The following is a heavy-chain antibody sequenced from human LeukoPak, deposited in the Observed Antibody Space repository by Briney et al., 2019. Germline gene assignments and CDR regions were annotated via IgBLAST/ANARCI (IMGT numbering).Heavy chain of an antibody. CDR1: GFTVSSNY. CDR2: IYSGGST. J-gene: IGHJ4*02. CDR3: ARVSAARRKPNFDY. Sequence: GGSLRLSCAAPGFTVSSNYMSWVRQAPGKGLEWVSVIYSGGSTYYADSVKGRFTISRDNSKNTLYLQMNSLRAEDTAVYYCARVSAARRKPNFDYWGQGTLVTVSS. D-gene: IGHD6-6*01. V-gene: IGHV3-66*01.